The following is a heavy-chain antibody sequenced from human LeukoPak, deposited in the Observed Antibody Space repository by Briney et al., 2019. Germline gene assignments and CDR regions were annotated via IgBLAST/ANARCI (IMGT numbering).Heavy chain of an antibody. CDR2: INNDGSST. CDR3: ARVYGLGMNEYYQY. J-gene: IGHJ1*01. V-gene: IGHV3-74*01. D-gene: IGHD3-10*01. CDR1: GFTFSDYW. Sequence: GGSLRLSCTASGFTFSDYWMNWVRQAPGKGPMWVSRINNDGSSTTYAGSVKGRFTISRDNAKNMVYLQMNSLRVEDTAIYYCARVYGLGMNEYYQYWGQGTLVTVPS.